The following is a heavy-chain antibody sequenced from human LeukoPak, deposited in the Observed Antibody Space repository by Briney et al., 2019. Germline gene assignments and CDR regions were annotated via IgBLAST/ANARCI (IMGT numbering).Heavy chain of an antibody. D-gene: IGHD5-18*01. Sequence: GGSLRLSCAASGFTFTDYWVSWVRQAPGKGPGWVANIKQDGSDKYYVDSVKGRFTISRDNAKNALYLQMNSLRAEDTAVYYCARGEFAWIQGSYGMNVWGQGTLVTVSS. CDR2: IKQDGSDK. CDR1: GFTFTDYW. V-gene: IGHV3-7*01. J-gene: IGHJ4*02. CDR3: ARGEFAWIQGSYGMNV.